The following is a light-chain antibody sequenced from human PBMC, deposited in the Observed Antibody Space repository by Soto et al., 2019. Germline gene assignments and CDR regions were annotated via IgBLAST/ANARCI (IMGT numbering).Light chain of an antibody. J-gene: IGLJ1*01. CDR3: CSYTTSSTYV. V-gene: IGLV2-14*03. CDR1: SSDVGGYNY. Sequence: SALTPPASVSGSPGQSIAISCTGTSSDVGGYNYVSWYQQHPGKAPKLMIYDVNNRPSGVSNRFSGSKSGNTASLTISGLQAEDEADYYCCSYTTSSTYVFGTGTKVTVL. CDR2: DVN.